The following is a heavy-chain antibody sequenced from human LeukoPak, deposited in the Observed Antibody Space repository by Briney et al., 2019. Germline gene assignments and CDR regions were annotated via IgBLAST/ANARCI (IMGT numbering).Heavy chain of an antibody. Sequence: GASVKVSCKASGGTFSSYAISWVRQAPGQGLEWMGGIIPIFGTANYAQKFQGRVTITADESTSTAYMELGSLRSEDTAVYYCWYDSPTDAFDIWGQGTMVTVSS. D-gene: IGHD3-22*01. V-gene: IGHV1-69*13. CDR2: IIPIFGTA. CDR1: GGTFSSYA. CDR3: WYDSPTDAFDI. J-gene: IGHJ3*02.